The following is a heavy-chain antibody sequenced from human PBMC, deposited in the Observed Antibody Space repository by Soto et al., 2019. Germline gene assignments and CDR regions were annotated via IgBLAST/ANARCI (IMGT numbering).Heavy chain of an antibody. CDR2: ISAYNGNT. CDR1: GYTFTSYG. D-gene: IGHD3-22*01. J-gene: IGHJ6*02. CDR3: ARDINLGGGVVITTPLIMDV. Sequence: GASVKVSCTASGYTFTSYGISWVRQAPGQGLEWMGWISAYNGNTNYAQKLQGRVTMTTDTSTSTAYMELRSLRSDDTAVYYCARDINLGGGVVITTPLIMDVWGQGTTVPVSS. V-gene: IGHV1-18*01.